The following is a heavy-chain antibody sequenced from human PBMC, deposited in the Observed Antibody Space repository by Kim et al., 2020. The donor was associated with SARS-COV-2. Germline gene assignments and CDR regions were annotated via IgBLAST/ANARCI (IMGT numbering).Heavy chain of an antibody. D-gene: IGHD6-13*01. V-gene: IGHV3-30-3*01. Sequence: GGSLRLSCAASGFTFSSYAMDWVRQAPGKGLEWVAVISYDGSNKYYADSVKGRFTVSRDNSKNTLYLQMNSLRAEDTAVYYCARDKSSSWYGWFDPWGQGTLVTVSS. J-gene: IGHJ5*02. CDR2: ISYDGSNK. CDR1: GFTFSSYA. CDR3: ARDKSSSWYGWFDP.